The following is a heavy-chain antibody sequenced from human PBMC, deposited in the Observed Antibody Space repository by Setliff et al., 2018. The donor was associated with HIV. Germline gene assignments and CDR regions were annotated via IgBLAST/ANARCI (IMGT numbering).Heavy chain of an antibody. CDR1: GDSFTSSY. CDR2: IYYSGST. Sequence: LSLTCTVSGDSFTSSYWSWIRQPPGKGLEWIGYIYYSGSTNYNPSLKSRVTMSVDTSKTQFSLQLSSVTAADTALYYCARGWSSGWYNWFDPWGQGTLVTVSS. CDR3: ARGWSSGWYNWFDP. D-gene: IGHD6-19*01. J-gene: IGHJ5*02. V-gene: IGHV4-59*01.